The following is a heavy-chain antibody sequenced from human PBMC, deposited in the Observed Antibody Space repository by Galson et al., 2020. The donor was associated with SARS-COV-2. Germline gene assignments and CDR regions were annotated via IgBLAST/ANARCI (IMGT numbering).Heavy chain of an antibody. CDR1: GYSFTNYW. V-gene: IGHV5-51*01. J-gene: IGHJ4*02. Sequence: GESLKISCKGSGYSFTNYWNGWVRQMPGKGLEWLGIIYPDDSYTIYSPSFQGQVTISADKSTSTAYLQWSSLKASDAAMYYCARHGASSGWFEGIDSWGQGTLVTVSS. CDR3: ARHGASSGWFEGIDS. CDR2: IYPDDSYT. D-gene: IGHD6-19*01.